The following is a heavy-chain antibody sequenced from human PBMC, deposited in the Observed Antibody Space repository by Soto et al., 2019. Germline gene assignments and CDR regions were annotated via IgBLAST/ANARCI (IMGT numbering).Heavy chain of an antibody. Sequence: EVQLLESGGGLVKPGGSLRLSCAASGFTFSRSAMSWVRQAPGKGLEWVSGISRSGGRTYDADSVKGRFTISRDNSKNTLYLLMNRLRAEDTAVYYCAKDAVPPGTSDWYFDLWGRGALVTVSS. CDR2: ISRSGGRT. V-gene: IGHV3-23*01. CDR1: GFTFSRSA. CDR3: AKDAVPPGTSDWYFDL. J-gene: IGHJ2*01. D-gene: IGHD2-8*02.